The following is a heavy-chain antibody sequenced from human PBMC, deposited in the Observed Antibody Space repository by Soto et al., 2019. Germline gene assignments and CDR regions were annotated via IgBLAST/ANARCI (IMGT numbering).Heavy chain of an antibody. V-gene: IGHV3-23*01. D-gene: IGHD3-22*01. CDR1: GFTFSSYA. CDR2: ISGSGGST. Sequence: GSLRLSCAASGFTFSSYAMSWVRQAPGKGLEWVSAISGSGGSTYYADSVKGRFTISRDNSKNTLYPQMNSLRAEDTAVYYCAPLHDSSGYYLPDPYYYYGMDVWGQGTTVTVSS. J-gene: IGHJ6*02. CDR3: APLHDSSGYYLPDPYYYYGMDV.